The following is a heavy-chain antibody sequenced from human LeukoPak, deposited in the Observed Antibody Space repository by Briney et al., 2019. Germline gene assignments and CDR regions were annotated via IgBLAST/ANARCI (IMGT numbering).Heavy chain of an antibody. CDR1: GYTFTSYY. D-gene: IGHD3-3*01. V-gene: IGHV1-46*01. CDR2: INPSGGST. Sequence: ASVKVSCKASGYTFTSYYMHWVRQAPGQGLEWMGIINPSGGSTSYAQKFQGRVTMTRDMSTSTVYMELSSLRSEDTAVYYCARGGLRFLEWSKRTKSPDYYYMDVWGKGTTVTVSS. CDR3: ARGGLRFLEWSKRTKSPDYYYMDV. J-gene: IGHJ6*03.